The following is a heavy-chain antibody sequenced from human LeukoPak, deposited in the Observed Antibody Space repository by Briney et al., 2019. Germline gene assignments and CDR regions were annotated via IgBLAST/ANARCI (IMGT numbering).Heavy chain of an antibody. J-gene: IGHJ4*02. Sequence: ASVKVSYKASGYTFTGYYMHWVRQAPGQGLEWMGRINPNSGGTNYAQKFQGRVTMTRDTSISTAYMELSRLRSDDTAVYYCAGGGGGSHSGYTGWGQGTLVTVSS. CDR1: GYTFTGYY. CDR2: INPNSGGT. CDR3: AGGGGGSHSGYTG. D-gene: IGHD5-12*01. V-gene: IGHV1-2*06.